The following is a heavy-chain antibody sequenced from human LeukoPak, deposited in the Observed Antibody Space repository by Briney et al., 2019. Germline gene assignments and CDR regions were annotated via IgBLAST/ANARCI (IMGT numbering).Heavy chain of an antibody. Sequence: PSETLSLTCTVSGGSISSYYWSWIRQPPGKGLEWIGYIYYSGSTNYNPSLKSRVTISVDTSKNQFSLKLSSVTAADTAVYYCARTTEGGYTYDYFYYYYYMDVWGKGTTVTISS. V-gene: IGHV4-59*01. J-gene: IGHJ6*03. CDR2: IYYSGST. CDR3: ARTTEGGYTYDYFYYYYYMDV. D-gene: IGHD5-18*01. CDR1: GGSISSYY.